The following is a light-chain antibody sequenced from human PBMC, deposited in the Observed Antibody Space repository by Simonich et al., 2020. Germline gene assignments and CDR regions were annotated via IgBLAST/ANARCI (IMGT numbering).Light chain of an antibody. CDR3: QQYYSTPRT. CDR2: WAS. V-gene: IGKV4-1*01. Sequence: DIVKTQSPDSLAVSLGERATINCKSSQSVLYSSNNKNYLAWYQQKPEQPPKLLIYWASTRESGVPDRFSGSGSGTDFTLTISSLQAEDVAVYYCQQYYSTPRTFGQGTKLEIK. CDR1: QSVLYSSNNKNY. J-gene: IGKJ2*01.